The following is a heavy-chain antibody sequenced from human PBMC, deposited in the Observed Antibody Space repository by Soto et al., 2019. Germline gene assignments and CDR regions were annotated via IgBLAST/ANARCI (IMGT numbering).Heavy chain of an antibody. D-gene: IGHD3-22*01. Sequence: SETLSLTCTVSGGSISSYYWSWIRQPPGKGLEWIGFIYSNGNTDYNPSLKSRVTISLDTSKNQFSLKLSSVTAADTAVYYCATASSSGSSGEIDYWGQGTLVPVSS. V-gene: IGHV4-59*01. CDR3: ATASSSGSSGEIDY. CDR1: GGSISSYY. J-gene: IGHJ4*02. CDR2: IYSNGNT.